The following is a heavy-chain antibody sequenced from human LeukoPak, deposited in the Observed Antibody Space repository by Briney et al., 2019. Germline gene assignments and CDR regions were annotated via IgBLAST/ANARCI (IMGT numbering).Heavy chain of an antibody. CDR2: ISSSSSYI. Sequence: GGSLRLSCAASGFTFSSYSMNWVRQAPGKGLEWVSSISSSSSYIYYADSVKGRFTISRDNAKNSLYLQMNSLRAEDTAVYYCATRMGYCSSTSCFNWFDPWGQGTLVTVSS. CDR3: ATRMGYCSSTSCFNWFDP. CDR1: GFTFSSYS. J-gene: IGHJ5*02. D-gene: IGHD2-2*01. V-gene: IGHV3-21*01.